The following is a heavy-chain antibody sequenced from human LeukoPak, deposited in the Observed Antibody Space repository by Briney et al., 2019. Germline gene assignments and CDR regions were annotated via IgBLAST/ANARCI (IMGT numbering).Heavy chain of an antibody. CDR2: IKQDGSDK. D-gene: IGHD3-16*01. CDR1: GFTFSTYW. J-gene: IGHJ4*02. V-gene: IGHV3-7*01. Sequence: GGSLRLSCAASGFTFSTYWMTWVRQAPGKGLEWVANIKQDGSDKYYVDSVKGRFTISRDNAKNSLYLQMNSLRAEDTAVYYCARDLRRYDYWGQGTLVTVSS. CDR3: ARDLRRYDY.